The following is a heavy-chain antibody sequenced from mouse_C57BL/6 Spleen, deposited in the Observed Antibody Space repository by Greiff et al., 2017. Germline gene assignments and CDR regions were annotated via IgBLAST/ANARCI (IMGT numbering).Heavy chain of an antibody. CDR3: ARGEGLLYYAMDD. V-gene: IGHV1-82*01. Sequence: QVQLQQSGPELVKPGASVKISCKASGYAFSSSWMNWVKQRPGQGLEWIGRIYPGDGDTNYNGKFKGKATLTADKSSSTAYMQLSSLTSEDSAVYFCARGEGLLYYAMDDWGKGTSVTVS. CDR1: GYAFSSSW. D-gene: IGHD1-1*01. CDR2: IYPGDGDT. J-gene: IGHJ4*01.